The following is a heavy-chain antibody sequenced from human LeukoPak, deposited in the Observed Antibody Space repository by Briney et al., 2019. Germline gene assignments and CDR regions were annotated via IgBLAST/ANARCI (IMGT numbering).Heavy chain of an antibody. D-gene: IGHD2-2*01. CDR3: AREAGGYCSSTSCYYFDY. V-gene: IGHV3-7*01. CDR2: IKQDGSEK. Sequence: PGGSLRLSCAASGFTFSSYWMSWVRQAPGKGLEWVANIKQDGSEKYYVDSVKGRFTISRDNAKNSLYLQMNSLRAEDTAVYYCAREAGGYCSSTSCYYFDYWGQGTLVTVSS. J-gene: IGHJ4*02. CDR1: GFTFSSYW.